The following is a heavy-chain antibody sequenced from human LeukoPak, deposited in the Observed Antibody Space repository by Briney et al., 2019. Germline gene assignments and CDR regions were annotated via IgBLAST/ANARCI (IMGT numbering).Heavy chain of an antibody. D-gene: IGHD3-10*01. CDR1: GGSISSGGYY. J-gene: IGHJ4*02. V-gene: IGHV4-31*03. CDR2: IYYSGST. CDR3: ARSTLGSSRYGSGSYSFDY. Sequence: PSQTLSLTCTVSGGSISSGGYYWSWIRQHPGKGLEWIGYIYYSGSTYYNPSLKSRVTISVDTSKNQFSLKLSSVTAADTAVYYCARSTLGSSRYGSGSYSFDYWGQGTLVTVSS.